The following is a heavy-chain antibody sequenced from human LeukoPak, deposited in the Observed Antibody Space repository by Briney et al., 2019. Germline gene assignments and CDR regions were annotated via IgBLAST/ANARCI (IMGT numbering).Heavy chain of an antibody. CDR1: GFTFSNYW. Sequence: GGSLRLSCVASGFTFSNYWISWVRQAPGKGLEWIANIKQDGSEKYYVDSVKGRFTTSRDNVRNSLHLQMNSLRAEDTAVYYCSRWGTYSSSWLGAFDIWGQGTMVTVSS. CDR3: SRWGTYSSSWLGAFDI. CDR2: IKQDGSEK. J-gene: IGHJ3*02. D-gene: IGHD6-13*01. V-gene: IGHV3-7*05.